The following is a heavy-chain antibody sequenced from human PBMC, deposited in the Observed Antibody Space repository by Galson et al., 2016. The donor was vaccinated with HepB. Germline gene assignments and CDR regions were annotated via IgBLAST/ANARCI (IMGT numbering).Heavy chain of an antibody. CDR1: GFTFGRYG. CDR2: ISYDGTKK. CDR3: VSGEVGGK. J-gene: IGHJ4*02. V-gene: IGHV3-30*03. D-gene: IGHD1-26*01. Sequence: SLRLSCAASGFTFGRYGFHWVRQAPGKGLEWVALISYDGTKKNYADSVRGRFTISRDNSKKTLYLQMNSLRAEDTAVYHCVSGEVGGKWGQGTLVTVSS.